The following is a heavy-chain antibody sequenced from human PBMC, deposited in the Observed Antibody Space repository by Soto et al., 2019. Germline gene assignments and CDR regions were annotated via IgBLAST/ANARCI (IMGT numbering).Heavy chain of an antibody. Sequence: SVEVSCKASGGTFRSYAISWVRQAPGQGLEWMGGIIPIFGTANYAQKFQGRVTITADESTSTAYMELSSLRSEDTAVYYCARYLTRRSYYYGMDVWGQGSTVTV. V-gene: IGHV1-69*13. D-gene: IGHD6-6*01. J-gene: IGHJ6*02. CDR2: IIPIFGTA. CDR1: GGTFRSYA. CDR3: ARYLTRRSYYYGMDV.